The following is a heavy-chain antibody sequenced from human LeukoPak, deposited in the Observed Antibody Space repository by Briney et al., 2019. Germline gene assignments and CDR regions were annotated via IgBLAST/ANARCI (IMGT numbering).Heavy chain of an antibody. Sequence: PGGSLILSCAASGFTFSNYGMNWVRQAPGKGLEWVSVISGNSDTTYYADSVKGRFTISRDNSKNTLYLQMNSLRVEDTAVYYCAKEGIKESPREFDYWGQGSLVTVSS. V-gene: IGHV3-23*01. CDR1: GFTFSNYG. D-gene: IGHD1-26*01. CDR2: ISGNSDTT. J-gene: IGHJ4*02. CDR3: AKEGIKESPREFDY.